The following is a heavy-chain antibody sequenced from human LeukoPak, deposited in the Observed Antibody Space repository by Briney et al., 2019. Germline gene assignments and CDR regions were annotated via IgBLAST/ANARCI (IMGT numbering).Heavy chain of an antibody. V-gene: IGHV3-23*01. CDR2: ISGSGGST. CDR3: AKDSRDVEFFRGRWPPNDY. CDR1: GFTFSSYA. J-gene: IGHJ4*02. D-gene: IGHD5-24*01. Sequence: GGSLRLSCAASGFTFSSYAMSWVRQAPGKGLEWVSAISGSGGSTYCADSVKGRFTISRDNSKNTLYLQMNSLRAEDTAVYYCAKDSRDVEFFRGRWPPNDYWGQGTLVTVSS.